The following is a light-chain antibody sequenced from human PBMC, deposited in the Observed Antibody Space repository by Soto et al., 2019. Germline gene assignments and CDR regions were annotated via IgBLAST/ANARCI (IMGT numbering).Light chain of an antibody. Sequence: IVLTQSPGALSLSPGETATLSCRASQRVTSSYLAWYQQKPGQAPRLLIYGASTRATGIPARFSGSGSGTEFTLTISSLQSEDFAVYYCQQYNNWPPITFGQGTRLQI. CDR2: GAS. CDR1: QRVTSSY. CDR3: QQYNNWPPIT. V-gene: IGKV3-15*01. J-gene: IGKJ5*01.